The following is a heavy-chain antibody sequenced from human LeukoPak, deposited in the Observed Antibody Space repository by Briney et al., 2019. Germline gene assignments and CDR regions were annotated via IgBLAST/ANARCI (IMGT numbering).Heavy chain of an antibody. CDR1: GFIFSNYW. D-gene: IGHD6-19*01. J-gene: IGHJ5*02. Sequence: PGGSLRLSCAASGFIFSNYWMHWVRQAPGEELVWVSRMNTDGSTINYADYVKGRFTISRDNAMNTLYLQMNSLTTEDTAVYYCATAGKYRFDNWGQGILVTVSS. CDR3: ATAGKYRFDN. CDR2: MNTDGSTI. V-gene: IGHV3-74*01.